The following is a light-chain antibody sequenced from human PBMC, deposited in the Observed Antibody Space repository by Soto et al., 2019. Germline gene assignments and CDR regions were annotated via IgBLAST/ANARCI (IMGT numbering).Light chain of an antibody. CDR3: QHRDT. V-gene: IGKV1-9*01. CDR1: QGISSY. CDR2: AAS. Sequence: DIQLTQSPSFLSASVGDRVTITCRASQGISSYLAWYQQKPGKAPNLLIYAASTLQSGVPSRFSGSGSRTEFTLTISSLQPEDFSSWFCQHRDTFGPGTKVDIK. J-gene: IGKJ3*01.